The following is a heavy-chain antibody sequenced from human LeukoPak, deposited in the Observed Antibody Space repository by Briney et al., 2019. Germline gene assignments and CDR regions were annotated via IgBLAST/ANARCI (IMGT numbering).Heavy chain of an antibody. J-gene: IGHJ4*02. D-gene: IGHD5-12*01. V-gene: IGHV3-7*01. CDR2: INQGGSVQ. CDR1: GFTFRSYW. CDR3: ARVEYSGWNLEY. Sequence: GGSLRLSCAASGFTFRSYWMSWVRQAPGKGREWVANINQGGSVQYYMDSVKGRFTNSRDDAKNSLYVQMNSLRDEDTAVYYCARVEYSGWNLEYWGQGTLVTVSS.